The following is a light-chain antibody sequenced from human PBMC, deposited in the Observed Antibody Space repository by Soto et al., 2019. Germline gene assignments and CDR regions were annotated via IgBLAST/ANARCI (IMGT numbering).Light chain of an antibody. Sequence: DIQMTQSPSSLSASVGDRVTITCRASQSISSYLNWYQQKPGKAPKLLIYAASSLQSGVPSRFSGTGSGTDFTLTISSLQPEDFATYYCQRSYSIHYNFGKGTKVDI. CDR3: QRSYSIHYN. CDR1: QSISSY. CDR2: AAS. V-gene: IGKV1-39*01. J-gene: IGKJ2*01.